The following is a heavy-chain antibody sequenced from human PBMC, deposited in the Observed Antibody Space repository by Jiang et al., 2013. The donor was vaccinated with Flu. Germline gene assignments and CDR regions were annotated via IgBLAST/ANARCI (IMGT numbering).Heavy chain of an antibody. V-gene: IGHV1-3*01. CDR1: TLYA. D-gene: IGHD3-22*01. J-gene: IGHJ3*02. Sequence: TLYALHWVRQAPGQRLEWMGWINPGNGDTKYSQKFQGRVTITRDTSATTAYMELSSLTSEDTAVYYCARESTYYDSRADHYPFDIWGQGTMITVSS. CDR3: ARESTYYDSRADHYPFDI. CDR2: INPGNGDT.